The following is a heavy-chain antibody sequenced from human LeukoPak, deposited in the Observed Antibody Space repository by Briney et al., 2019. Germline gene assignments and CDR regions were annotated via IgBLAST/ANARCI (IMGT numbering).Heavy chain of an antibody. J-gene: IGHJ4*02. CDR3: ASGTTDIVVVPATLRNYYFNY. Sequence: ASVKVSCKASGGTFSSYEISWVRQAPGQGLEWVGGIIPMFGTAKYAQKFQGRVTITADKSTSTAYMELSSLRSEDTAVYYCASGTTDIVVVPATLRNYYFNYWGQGTLVTVSS. V-gene: IGHV1-69*06. CDR2: IIPMFGTA. CDR1: GGTFSSYE. D-gene: IGHD2-2*01.